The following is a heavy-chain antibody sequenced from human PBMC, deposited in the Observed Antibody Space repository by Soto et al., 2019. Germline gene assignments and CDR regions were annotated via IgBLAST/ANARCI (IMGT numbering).Heavy chain of an antibody. CDR2: IYYNGST. J-gene: IGHJ5*02. Sequence: QVRLQESGPGLVKPSQTLSLTCTVSGGSISSSGYYWSWIRHHPGRGLECIGWIYYNGSTDYNPSLKRRVPTSVDTSKNQLSHKPSSVTPADTDIYYSARVWRLRGEPVPWGQGTLVTVSS. CDR3: ARVWRLRGEPVP. V-gene: IGHV4-31*03. D-gene: IGHD1-20*01. CDR1: GGSISSSGYY.